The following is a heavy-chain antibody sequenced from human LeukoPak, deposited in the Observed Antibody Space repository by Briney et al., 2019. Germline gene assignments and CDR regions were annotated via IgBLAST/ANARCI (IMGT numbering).Heavy chain of an antibody. D-gene: IGHD1-14*01. CDR1: GFTFSGHW. V-gene: IGHV3-7*01. CDR3: TRDRSRAEDD. Sequence: GGSLRLSCAASGFTFSGHWMSWVRQAPGKGLEWVANINLGGSDKYYVDSVKGRFTISRDNANNLLYLQMNSLRGEDTAVYYCTRDRSRAEDDWGQGTLVTVSS. CDR2: INLGGSDK. J-gene: IGHJ4*02.